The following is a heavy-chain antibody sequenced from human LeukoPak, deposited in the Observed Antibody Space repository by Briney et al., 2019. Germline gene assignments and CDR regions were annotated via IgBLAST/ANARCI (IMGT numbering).Heavy chain of an antibody. CDR2: IYYSGST. Sequence: SETLSLTCTVSGGSISSYYWSWIRQHPGKGLEWIGYIYYSGSTYYNPSLKSRVTISVDTSKNQFSLKLSSVTAADTAVYYCARANIVVVPAAISVGPNFDYWGQGTLVTVSS. J-gene: IGHJ4*02. D-gene: IGHD2-2*02. V-gene: IGHV4-59*06. CDR3: ARANIVVVPAAISVGPNFDY. CDR1: GGSISSYY.